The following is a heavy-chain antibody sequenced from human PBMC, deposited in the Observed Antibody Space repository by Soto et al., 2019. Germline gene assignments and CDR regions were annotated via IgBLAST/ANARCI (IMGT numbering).Heavy chain of an antibody. D-gene: IGHD5-12*01. Sequence: GGSLRLSCAASGFTFSSYWMHWVRQAPGKGLVWVSRINSDGGSTSYADSVKGRFTISRDNAKNTLYLQMNSLRAEDTAVYYCARGYSGYVSYYYYMDVWGKGTTVTVSS. CDR3: ARGYSGYVSYYYYMDV. J-gene: IGHJ6*03. V-gene: IGHV3-74*01. CDR1: GFTFSSYW. CDR2: INSDGGST.